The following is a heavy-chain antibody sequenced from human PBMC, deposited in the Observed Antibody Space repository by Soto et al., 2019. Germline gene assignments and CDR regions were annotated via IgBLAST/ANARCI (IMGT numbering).Heavy chain of an antibody. CDR1: GYTFTSYG. Sequence: EASVKVSCKASGYTFTSYGISWVRQAPGQGLEWMGIINPSGGSTSYAQKFQGRVTMTRDTSTSTVYMELSSLRSEDTAVYYCARGPYYYDSSGPMDVWGQGATVTVSS. V-gene: IGHV1-46*01. D-gene: IGHD3-22*01. CDR3: ARGPYYYDSSGPMDV. J-gene: IGHJ6*02. CDR2: INPSGGST.